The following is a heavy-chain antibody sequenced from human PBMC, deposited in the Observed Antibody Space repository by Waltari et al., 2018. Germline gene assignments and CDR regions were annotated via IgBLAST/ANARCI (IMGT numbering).Heavy chain of an antibody. CDR2: INPKSGVT. J-gene: IGHJ4*02. D-gene: IGHD3-10*01. CDR3: ARLHFEGENDSASGSFFDY. V-gene: IGHV1-2*02. CDR1: GYTFTDYS. Sequence: QVHLVQSGAEVRKPGASVKVSCKPSGYTFTDYSIHWVRQAPGQGLEWMGWINPKSGVTHFAQKFQGRVTLTRDTSISTVYMELSGLRSDDTAVFYCARLHFEGENDSASGSFFDYWGQGTLVIVSS.